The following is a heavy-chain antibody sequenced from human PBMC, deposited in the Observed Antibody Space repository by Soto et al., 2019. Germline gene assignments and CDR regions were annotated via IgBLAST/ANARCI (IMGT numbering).Heavy chain of an antibody. CDR3: ARGPIVIVPAAIPGWFGP. V-gene: IGHV4-31*03. J-gene: IGHJ5*02. CDR1: GRSISSAGYY. CDR2: ISYSGST. D-gene: IGHD2-2*02. Sequence: SEPLSLQCTVSGRSISSAGYYWNWILYHPGRGLEWIGYISYSGSTYYNPSLKSRVTISVDTSKNHFSLNLNSVTAADTAVYYCARGPIVIVPAAIPGWFGPWGQGALVTVSS.